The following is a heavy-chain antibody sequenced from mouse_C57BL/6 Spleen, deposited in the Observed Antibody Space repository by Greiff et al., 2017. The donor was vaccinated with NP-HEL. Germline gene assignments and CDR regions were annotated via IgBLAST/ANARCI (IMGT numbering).Heavy chain of an antibody. CDR3: ARRHYDYGWFAY. J-gene: IGHJ3*01. V-gene: IGHV5-17*01. CDR1: GFTFSDYG. D-gene: IGHD2-4*01. Sequence: EVQLVESGGGLVKPGGPLKLSCAASGFTFSDYGMHWVRQAPEKGLEWVAYISSGSSTIYYADTVKGRFTISRDNAKNTLFLQMTSLRSEDTAMYYCARRHYDYGWFAYWGQGTLVTVSA. CDR2: ISSGSSTI.